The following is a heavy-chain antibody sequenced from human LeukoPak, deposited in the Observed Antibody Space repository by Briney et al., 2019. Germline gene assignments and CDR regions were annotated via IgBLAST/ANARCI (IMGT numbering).Heavy chain of an antibody. J-gene: IGHJ4*02. D-gene: IGHD6-19*01. Sequence: SQTLSLTCAISGDSVSSNSVTWHWIRQSPSRGLEWLGRTYYRSKWYFQYAVYFKSRMTINPDTFKNQFSLQLNSVTPEDTAVYYCVREVDLASIRDCWGQGILVTVSS. V-gene: IGHV6-1*01. CDR3: VREVDLASIRDC. CDR2: TYYRSKWYF. CDR1: GDSVSSNSVT.